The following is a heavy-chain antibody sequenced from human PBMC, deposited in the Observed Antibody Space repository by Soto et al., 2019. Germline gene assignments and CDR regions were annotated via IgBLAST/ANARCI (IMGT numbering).Heavy chain of an antibody. CDR2: IWYDGSNK. D-gene: IGHD6-25*01. CDR3: ARVVGYGFDI. Sequence: QVQLVESGGGVVQPGRSLRLSCAASGFTFSSYGMHWVRQAPGKGLEWVAVIWYDGSNKYYADSVKGRFTISRDKYKNALYLQMNSLRAEDTAVYYCARVVGYGFDIWGQGTMVTVSS. CDR1: GFTFSSYG. J-gene: IGHJ3*02. V-gene: IGHV3-33*01.